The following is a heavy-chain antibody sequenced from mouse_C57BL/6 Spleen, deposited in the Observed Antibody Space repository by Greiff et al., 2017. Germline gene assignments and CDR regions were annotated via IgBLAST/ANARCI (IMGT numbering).Heavy chain of an antibody. J-gene: IGHJ4*01. V-gene: IGHV1-80*01. CDR3: ARNRDPVWAMDY. CDR1: GYAFSSYW. D-gene: IGHD2-14*01. Sequence: VQLQQSGAELVKPGASVKISCKASGYAFSSYWMNWVKQRPGKGLEWIGQIYPGDGDTNYNGKFKGKATLTADTSSSTAYMQLSSLTSADSAVYFCARNRDPVWAMDYWGQGTSVTVSS. CDR2: IYPGDGDT.